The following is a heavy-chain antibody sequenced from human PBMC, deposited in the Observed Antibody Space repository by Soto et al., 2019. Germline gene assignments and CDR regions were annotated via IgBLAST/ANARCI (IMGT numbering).Heavy chain of an antibody. CDR2: ISGSGDST. V-gene: IGHV3-23*01. CDR1: GFTFSSYG. Sequence: EVQLLESGGGLVQPGGSLRLSCAASGFTFSSYGMSWVRQAPGKGLEWVSVISGSGDSTYYADSVKGRITISRDNSSDTLFLQMNSLRAEDPAVYYCVCIRPATSGWYRGRCDYWGQGTLVTVSS. CDR3: VCIRPATSGWYRGRCDY. D-gene: IGHD6-19*01. J-gene: IGHJ4*02.